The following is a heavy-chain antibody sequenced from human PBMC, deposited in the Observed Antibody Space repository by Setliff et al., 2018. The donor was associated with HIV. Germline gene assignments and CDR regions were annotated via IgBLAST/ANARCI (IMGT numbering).Heavy chain of an antibody. CDR2: IIPILGVA. CDR1: RSTFNSHT. V-gene: IGHV1-69*02. Sequence: GASVKVSCKASRSTFNSHTINWVRQAPGQGLDWMGRIIPILGVANYAQRFQGKVTITADKSTSTASMELTSLRFDDTAMYYCVRGVQSPPHYSYYYMDVWGEGTMVTVSS. CDR3: VRGVQSPPHYSYYYMDV. D-gene: IGHD3-3*01. J-gene: IGHJ6*03.